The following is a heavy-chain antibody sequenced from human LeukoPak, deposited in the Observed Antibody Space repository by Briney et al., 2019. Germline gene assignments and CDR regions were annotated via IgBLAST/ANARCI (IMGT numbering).Heavy chain of an antibody. J-gene: IGHJ4*02. CDR2: IKEDGSEE. CDR3: AKIDAY. Sequence: PGDSLRLSCVASGFTFTNHWMTWVRQAPGKGLDWVAKIKEDGSEEWFADSVKGRFSISRDNAKNTLYLQMSSLRAEDTAVYYCAKIDAYWGQGTLVTVSS. V-gene: IGHV3-7*01. CDR1: GFTFTNHW.